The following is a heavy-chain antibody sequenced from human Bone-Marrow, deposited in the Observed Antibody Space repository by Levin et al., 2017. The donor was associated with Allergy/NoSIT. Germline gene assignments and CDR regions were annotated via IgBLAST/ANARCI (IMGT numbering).Heavy chain of an antibody. D-gene: IGHD2-2*01. CDR3: AKENAPVVPAAIRWFDP. J-gene: IGHJ5*02. CDR2: ISGSGGST. CDR1: GFTFSSYA. V-gene: IGHV3-23*01. Sequence: GESLKISCAASGFTFSSYAMSWVRQAPGKGLEWVSAISGSGGSTYYADSVKGRFTISRDNSKNTLYLQMNSLRAEDTAVYYCAKENAPVVPAAIRWFDPWGQGTLVTVSS.